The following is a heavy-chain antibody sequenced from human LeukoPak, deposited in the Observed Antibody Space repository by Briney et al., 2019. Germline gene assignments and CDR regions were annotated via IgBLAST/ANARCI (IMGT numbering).Heavy chain of an antibody. J-gene: IGHJ4*02. CDR1: GYTFSSFA. D-gene: IGHD6-13*01. CDR3: SRLSYPSNWAPLGY. CDR2: IIPYYENT. Sequence: ASVKVSCKASGYTFSSFAITWVRQAPGQGLEFMGWIIPYYENTKYAQKFQDRVTMTTDSSTSTAYMELRSLRSDDTAVYYCSRLSYPSNWAPLGYWGQGTLVTVSS. V-gene: IGHV1-18*04.